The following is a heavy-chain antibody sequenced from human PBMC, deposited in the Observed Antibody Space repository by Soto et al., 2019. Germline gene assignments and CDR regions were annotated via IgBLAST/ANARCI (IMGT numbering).Heavy chain of an antibody. CDR2: ISGSGGRT. J-gene: IGHJ4*02. CDR3: EKHYSSVVASDYFCD. Sequence: GGSLRLSCGGSGFTFANFGMGWVRQAPGKGLDWVSGISGSGGRTYYADSVKGRFTISRDNSKSTLYLQMNSLRAEDTAVSYCEKHYSSVVASDYFCDWGQRT. D-gene: IGHD2-21*01. CDR1: GFTFANFG. V-gene: IGHV3-23*01.